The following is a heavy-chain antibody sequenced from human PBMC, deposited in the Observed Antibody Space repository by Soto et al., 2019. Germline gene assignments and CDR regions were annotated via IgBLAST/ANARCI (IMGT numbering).Heavy chain of an antibody. D-gene: IGHD3-10*01. CDR1: GGTINAYA. V-gene: IGHV1-69*01. CDR2: IIPVFGIS. CDR3: ARDSTYHYGSGQSDPYCGLDV. J-gene: IGHJ6*02. Sequence: QVHLMQSGAEVKKPGSSVKVSCKASGGTINAYAISWLRQAPGQGLEWVGGIIPVFGISKYAQNFQGRVTITADESTSTSYMEVSSMRSEDTAVYYCARDSTYHYGSGQSDPYCGLDVWGQGTTVTVSS.